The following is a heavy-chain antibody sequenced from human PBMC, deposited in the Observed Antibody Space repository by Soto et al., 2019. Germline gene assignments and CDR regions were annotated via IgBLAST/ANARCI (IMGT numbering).Heavy chain of an antibody. CDR1: GFTFSGYA. J-gene: IGHJ4*02. V-gene: IGHV3-23*01. Sequence: EAQVLESGGGLAQPGGSLRLSCATSGFTFSGYAMSWVRQTPGKGLEWVSGISASGENTYYADSVEGRFIISRDNSKNTLFLHMNSLRAEDTAVYFCGNSPGSVSAPEASGYWGRGPSSSSLQ. D-gene: IGHD3-3*01. CDR3: GNSPGSVSAPEASGY. CDR2: ISASGENT.